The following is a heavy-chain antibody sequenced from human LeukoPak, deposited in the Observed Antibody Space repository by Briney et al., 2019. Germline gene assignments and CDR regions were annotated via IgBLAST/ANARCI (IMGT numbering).Heavy chain of an antibody. J-gene: IGHJ6*03. CDR2: INHSGST. D-gene: IGHD5-12*01. CDR3: ARHPTTIPYYYYMDV. V-gene: IGHV4-34*01. Sequence: SETLSLTCAVYGGSFSGYYWSWVRQPPGKGLEWIGEINHSGSTNYNPSLKSRLTISVDTSKNQFSLKLSSVTAADTAVYYCARHPTTIPYYYYMDVWGKGTTVTVSS. CDR1: GGSFSGYY.